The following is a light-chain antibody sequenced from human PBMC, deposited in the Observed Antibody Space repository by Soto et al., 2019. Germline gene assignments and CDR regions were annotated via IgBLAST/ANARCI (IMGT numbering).Light chain of an antibody. J-gene: IGKJ1*01. CDR3: QHYNSYSEA. CDR1: QTISSW. V-gene: IGKV1-5*03. CDR2: KAS. Sequence: DIQMTQSPSNLSGSVGARVTITCRASQTISSWLAWYQQKPGKAPKLLIYKASTLKSGVPSRFSGSGSGTEFTLTISSLQPDDFATYYCQHYNSYSEAFGQGTKVDIK.